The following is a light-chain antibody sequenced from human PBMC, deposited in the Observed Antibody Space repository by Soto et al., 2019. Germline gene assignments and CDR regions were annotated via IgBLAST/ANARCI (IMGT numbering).Light chain of an antibody. CDR1: QSVINSY. V-gene: IGKV3-20*01. Sequence: DIVLTQSPGTLSLSPGERATLSCRASQSVINSYLAWYQHKPGQSPRLLIYGASSRATGIPDRFSGSGSGTDFTLTISRLEPEDFAVYYCQQYGISPWTFGQGTKLEIK. CDR3: QQYGISPWT. CDR2: GAS. J-gene: IGKJ1*01.